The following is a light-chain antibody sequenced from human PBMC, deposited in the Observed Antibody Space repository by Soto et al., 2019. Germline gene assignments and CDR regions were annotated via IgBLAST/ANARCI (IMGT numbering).Light chain of an antibody. CDR2: AAS. CDR3: QQSYNTPYT. Sequence: DIQMTQSPFSLSASVGDTVTITCRASQSISVHLNWYQQKPGKVPKLLIYAASNLQSGVPSSFSGSVSETDFALTISSLQPEDFATYYCQQSYNTPYTFGQGTKLQIK. J-gene: IGKJ2*01. CDR1: QSISVH. V-gene: IGKV1-39*01.